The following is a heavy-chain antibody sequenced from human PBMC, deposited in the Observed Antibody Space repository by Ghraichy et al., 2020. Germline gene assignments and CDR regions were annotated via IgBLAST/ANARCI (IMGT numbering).Heavy chain of an antibody. CDR2: INHSGST. J-gene: IGHJ3*02. V-gene: IGHV4-34*01. D-gene: IGHD1-26*01. CDR3: ARGLYGGTYFWDLAFDI. Sequence: SETLSLTCAVYGGSFSGYYWSWIRQPPGKGLEWIGEINHSGSTNYNPSLKSRVTISLDTSKNQFSLKLNSVTAADTAVYYCARGLYGGTYFWDLAFDIWGQGTMVTVSS. CDR1: GGSFSGYY.